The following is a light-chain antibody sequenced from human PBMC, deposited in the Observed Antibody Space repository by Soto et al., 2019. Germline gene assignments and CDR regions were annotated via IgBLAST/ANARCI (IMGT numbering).Light chain of an antibody. CDR2: DAS. J-gene: IGKJ2*01. CDR3: QHRGNWPRT. V-gene: IGKV3-11*01. Sequence: EIVLTQSPATLSLSPGERATLSCRASQGVTTYLSWYQQKPGQAPRLLIYDASNRATDIPARFSGSGSGTDFTLTITSLEPEDFAVYYCQHRGNWPRTFGQGTKLEIK. CDR1: QGVTTY.